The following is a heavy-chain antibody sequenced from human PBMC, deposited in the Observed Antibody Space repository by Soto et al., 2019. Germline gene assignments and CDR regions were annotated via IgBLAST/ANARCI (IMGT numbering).Heavy chain of an antibody. V-gene: IGHV1-18*01. Sequence: QAQLVQSGAEVKKPGASVKVSCRASGYTFSSYDYAWVRQAPGQGLEWMGWISAYNGDTNYAQKFQDRVTLTTDTSTTTAYMELRNLASDDTAVYYCAKSGAYCTSITCLFDSFWGLGTLVTVSS. CDR1: GYTFSSYD. CDR2: ISAYNGDT. CDR3: AKSGAYCTSITCLFDSF. D-gene: IGHD2-8*01. J-gene: IGHJ4*02.